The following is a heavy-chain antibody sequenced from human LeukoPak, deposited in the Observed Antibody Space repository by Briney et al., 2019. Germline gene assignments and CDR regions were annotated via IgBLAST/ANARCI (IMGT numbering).Heavy chain of an antibody. J-gene: IGHJ6*02. CDR2: ISYDGSNK. V-gene: IGHV3-30-3*01. CDR1: GFTFSSYA. Sequence: GGSLRLSCAASGFTFSSYAMHWVRQAPGKGLEWVAVISYDGSNKYYAASVKGRFTISRDNSKNTLYLQMNSLRAEDTAVYYCARDRGIAVAHYGMDVWGQGTTVTVSS. D-gene: IGHD6-19*01. CDR3: ARDRGIAVAHYGMDV.